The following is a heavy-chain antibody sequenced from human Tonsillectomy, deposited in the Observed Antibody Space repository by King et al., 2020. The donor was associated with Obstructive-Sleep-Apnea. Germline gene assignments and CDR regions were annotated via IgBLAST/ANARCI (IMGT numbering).Heavy chain of an antibody. Sequence: VQLVESGGGLVQPGRSLRLSCAASGFTFDDYAMHWVRQAPGKGLEWVSGISWNGGSIGYVDSVKGRFSISRDNAKNSLYLQMNSLRPDDTALYYCATLPPLVRGVVDYFDYWGQGTLVTVSS. CDR3: ATLPPLVRGVVDYFDY. CDR1: GFTFDDYA. V-gene: IGHV3-9*01. CDR2: ISWNGGSI. D-gene: IGHD3-10*01. J-gene: IGHJ4*02.